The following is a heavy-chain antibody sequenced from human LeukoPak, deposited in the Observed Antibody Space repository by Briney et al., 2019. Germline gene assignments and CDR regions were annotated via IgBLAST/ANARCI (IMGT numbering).Heavy chain of an antibody. D-gene: IGHD5-18*01. J-gene: IGHJ6*03. CDR3: AREDRYSYGYGYYHYYMDV. Sequence: PSETLSLTCTVSGYSISSGYYWTWIRQPAGKGLEWIGRIYTSGSTEYNPSLQSRVTISLDTSKNQFSLKLSSVTATDTAVYHCAREDRYSYGYGYYHYYMDVWGKGTTVTISS. CDR2: IYTSGST. CDR1: GYSISSGYY. V-gene: IGHV4-61*02.